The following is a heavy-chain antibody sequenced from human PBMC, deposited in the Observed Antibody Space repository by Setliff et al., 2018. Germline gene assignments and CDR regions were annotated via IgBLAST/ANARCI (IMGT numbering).Heavy chain of an antibody. CDR2: ISGSGGST. Sequence: GGSLRLSCAASGFTFDDYGMSWVRQAPGKGLEWVSAISGSGGSTYYEDSVKGRFTISRDDSKNTLYLQMNSLRPEDTAVYYCAKDSLSGWSAVDYWGQGTLVTVSS. D-gene: IGHD6-19*01. CDR3: AKDSLSGWSAVDY. V-gene: IGHV3-23*01. CDR1: GFTFDDYG. J-gene: IGHJ4*02.